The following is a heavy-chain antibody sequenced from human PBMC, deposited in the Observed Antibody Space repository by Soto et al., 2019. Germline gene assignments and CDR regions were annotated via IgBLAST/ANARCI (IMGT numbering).Heavy chain of an antibody. Sequence: GALRLSCAASGFTFSSYAMSWVRQAPGKGLEWVSAISGSGGSTYYADSVKGRFTISRDNSKNTLYLQMNSLRAEDTAVYYCAKAPLWFGEFSNWFDPWGQGTLVTVSS. CDR3: AKAPLWFGEFSNWFDP. V-gene: IGHV3-23*01. J-gene: IGHJ5*02. CDR1: GFTFSSYA. D-gene: IGHD3-10*01. CDR2: ISGSGGST.